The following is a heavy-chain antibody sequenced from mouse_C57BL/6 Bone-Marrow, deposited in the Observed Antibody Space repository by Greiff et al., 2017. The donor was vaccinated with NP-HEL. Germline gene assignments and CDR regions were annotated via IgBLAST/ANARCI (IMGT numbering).Heavy chain of an antibody. V-gene: IGHV5-17*01. Sequence: EVQVEESGAGLVKPGGSLKLSCAASGFTFSDYGMHWVRQAPEKGLEWVAYISSGSSTTYYAEKVKGRFTITGDKATNTAYLQMTSLRSEDAAMYYCAPSYYKRMDYWGQGTSVTVSA. CDR2: ISSGSSTT. CDR3: APSYYKRMDY. D-gene: IGHD2-12*01. CDR1: GFTFSDYG. J-gene: IGHJ4*01.